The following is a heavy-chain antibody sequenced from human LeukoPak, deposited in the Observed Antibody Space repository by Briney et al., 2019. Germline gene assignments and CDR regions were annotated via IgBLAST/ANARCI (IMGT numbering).Heavy chain of an antibody. CDR3: ARSDYYGASDY. Sequence: SETLSLTCTVSAGSISLYNTYYWNWIRQSPGKGLEWFGYIYYSGSTSYNPSLKSRVTISVDTFRNQFSLKFTSVTAADTAIYYCARSDYYGASDYWGQGTLVTVSS. J-gene: IGHJ4*02. V-gene: IGHV4-59*01. CDR1: AGSISLYNTYY. CDR2: IYYSGST. D-gene: IGHD3-10*01.